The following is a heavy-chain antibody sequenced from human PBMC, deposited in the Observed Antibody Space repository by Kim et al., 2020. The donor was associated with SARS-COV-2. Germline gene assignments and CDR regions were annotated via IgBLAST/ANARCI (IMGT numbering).Heavy chain of an antibody. D-gene: IGHD6-13*01. CDR3: ARDQSSSWYRENYNWFDP. Sequence: ASVKVSCKASGYTFTSYGISWVRQAPGQGLEWMGWISAYNGNTNYAQKLQGRVTMTTDTSTSTAYMELRSLRSDDTAVYYCARDQSSSWYRENYNWFDPWGQGTLVTVSS. V-gene: IGHV1-18*01. CDR2: ISAYNGNT. J-gene: IGHJ5*02. CDR1: GYTFTSYG.